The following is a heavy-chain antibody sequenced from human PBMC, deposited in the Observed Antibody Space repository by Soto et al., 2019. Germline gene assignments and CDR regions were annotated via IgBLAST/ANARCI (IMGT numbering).Heavy chain of an antibody. Sequence: QVQLVQSGAEVKKPGASVKVSCKASGYIFTSYGMSWVRQAPGQGLEGMGWISTYNGNTKYAQKLQGRVTMTTDTSTSTAYMELRSKRSDETAMYYCARDDYGDYAVWGQGTLVTVSS. CDR1: GYIFTSYG. D-gene: IGHD4-17*01. V-gene: IGHV1-18*01. CDR2: ISTYNGNT. J-gene: IGHJ4*02. CDR3: ARDDYGDYAV.